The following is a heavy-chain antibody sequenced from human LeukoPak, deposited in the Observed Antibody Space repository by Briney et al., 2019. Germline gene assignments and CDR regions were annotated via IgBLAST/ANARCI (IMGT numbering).Heavy chain of an antibody. CDR2: ISGGGETT. D-gene: IGHD4-17*01. Sequence: GGSLRLSCAASGFAFNNYAMNWVRQAPGKGLEWVSSISGGGETTYYADSAKGRFTISSDNSQNTLYLQMNSLRAEDTAVYYCARDYADYVGYFFFDYWGQGTLVTVSS. J-gene: IGHJ4*02. CDR3: ARDYADYVGYFFFDY. CDR1: GFAFNNYA. V-gene: IGHV3-23*01.